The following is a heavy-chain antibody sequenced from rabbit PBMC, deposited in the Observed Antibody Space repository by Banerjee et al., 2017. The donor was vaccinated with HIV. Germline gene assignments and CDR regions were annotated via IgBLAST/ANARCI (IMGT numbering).Heavy chain of an antibody. CDR3: ARDLAGVIGWNFNL. CDR1: GFDFSNYG. J-gene: IGHJ4*01. D-gene: IGHD4-1*01. Sequence: QEQLEESGGGLVKPEGSLTLTCKASGFDFSNYGVSWVRQAPGKGLEWIACINTSTGNTVYASRAKGRFTISKTSSTTVTLQMTSLTAADTATYFCARDLAGVIGWNFNLWGQGTLVPVS. V-gene: IGHV1S45*01. CDR2: INTSTGNT.